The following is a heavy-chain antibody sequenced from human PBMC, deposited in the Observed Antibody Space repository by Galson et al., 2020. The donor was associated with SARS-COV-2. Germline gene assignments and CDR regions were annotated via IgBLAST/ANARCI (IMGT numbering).Heavy chain of an antibody. CDR2: IYYSGST. CDR3: ARVGLGYCSSTSCYSDYYYMDV. Sequence: SDTLSLTCTVSGGSISSYYWSWIRQPPGKGLEWIGYIYYSGSTNYNPSLKSRVTISVDTSKNQFSLKLSSVTAADTAVYYCARVGLGYCSSTSCYSDYYYMDVWGKGTTVTVSS. J-gene: IGHJ6*03. D-gene: IGHD2-2*01. V-gene: IGHV4-59*07. CDR1: GGSISSYY.